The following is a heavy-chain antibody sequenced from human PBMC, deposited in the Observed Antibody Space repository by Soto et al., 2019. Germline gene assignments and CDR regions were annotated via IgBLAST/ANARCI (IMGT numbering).Heavy chain of an antibody. CDR1: GFTVSSNY. V-gene: IGHV3-53*01. CDR2: IYSGGST. D-gene: IGHD6-13*01. J-gene: IGHJ4*02. Sequence: EVQLVESGGGLIQPGGSLRLSCAASGFTVSSNYMSWVRQAPGKGLEWVAVIYSGGSTYYADSVKGRFTISRNNYKNTMYLQMNSLRAEDTAVYYCAREAPSSSRWYDQFGYWGQGTLVTVSS. CDR3: AREAPSSSRWYDQFGY.